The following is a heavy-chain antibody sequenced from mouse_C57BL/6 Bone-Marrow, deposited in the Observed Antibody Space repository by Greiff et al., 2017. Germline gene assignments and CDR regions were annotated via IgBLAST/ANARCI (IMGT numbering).Heavy chain of an antibody. Sequence: QVQLQQPGAELVKPGASVKMSCKASGYTFTSYWITWVKQRPGQGLEWIGDIYPGSGSTNYNEKFKSKATLTVDTSSSTAYMQLSSLTSADSAVYYCARSYDGSSYDLYYFDYWGQGTTLTVSS. CDR2: IYPGSGST. CDR3: ARSYDGSSYDLYYFDY. V-gene: IGHV1-55*01. J-gene: IGHJ2*01. CDR1: GYTFTSYW. D-gene: IGHD1-1*01.